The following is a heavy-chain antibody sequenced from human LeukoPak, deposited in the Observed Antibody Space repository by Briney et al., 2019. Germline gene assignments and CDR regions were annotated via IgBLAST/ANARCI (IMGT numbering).Heavy chain of an antibody. CDR3: ARLPYYHYYYMDV. J-gene: IGHJ6*03. V-gene: IGHV5-51*01. CDR2: IFPVVFDT. Sequence: GEGLKSSCWVAGYTFTNCWIVWWRQMAGKRPEGMGIIFPVVFDTIYSAAFEGRGTILVGRSNCPAYLQWNSLKASDPAMYYCARLPYYHYYYMDVWGKGTTVTVSS. CDR1: GYTFTNCW.